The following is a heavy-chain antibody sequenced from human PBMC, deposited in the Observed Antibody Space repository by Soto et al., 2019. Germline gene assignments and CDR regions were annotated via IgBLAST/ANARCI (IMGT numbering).Heavy chain of an antibody. V-gene: IGHV2-5*02. CDR3: AHNSYDFWSGYYTYNWFDP. CDR2: IYWDDDK. Sequence: SGPTLVNPTQTLTLTCTFSGFSLSTSGVGVGWIRQPPGKALEWLALIYWDDDKRYSPSLKSRLIITKDTSKNQVVLTMTNMDPVDTATYYCAHNSYDFWSGYYTYNWFDPWGQGTLVTVSS. CDR1: GFSLSTSGVG. D-gene: IGHD3-3*01. J-gene: IGHJ5*02.